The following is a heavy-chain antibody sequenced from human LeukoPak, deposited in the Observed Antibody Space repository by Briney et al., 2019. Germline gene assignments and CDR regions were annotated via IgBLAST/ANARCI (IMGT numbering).Heavy chain of an antibody. CDR2: ISAYNGNT. CDR3: ARVDSSQWYYYYYMDV. D-gene: IGHD6-13*01. J-gene: IGHJ6*03. V-gene: IGHV1-18*01. CDR1: GYTFTSYG. Sequence: ASVKVSCKASGYTFTSYGISWVRQAPGQGLEWMGWISAYNGNTNYAQKLQGRVTMTTDTSTSTAYMELRSLRSDDTAVYYCARVDSSQWYYYYYMDVWGKGTTVTVSS.